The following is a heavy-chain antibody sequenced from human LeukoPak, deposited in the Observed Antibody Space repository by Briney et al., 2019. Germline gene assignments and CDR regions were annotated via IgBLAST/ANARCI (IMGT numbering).Heavy chain of an antibody. CDR3: ARDLYRIVVVPHYFDY. D-gene: IGHD3-22*01. Sequence: GGTLRLSCVVSGLTFKNYAMNWFRQAPGKGLEWVSAISGSGGSTYYADSVKGRFTISRDNSKNTLYLQMNSLRAEDTAVYYCARDLYRIVVVPHYFDYWGQGTLVTVSS. V-gene: IGHV3-23*01. J-gene: IGHJ4*02. CDR2: ISGSGGST. CDR1: GLTFKNYA.